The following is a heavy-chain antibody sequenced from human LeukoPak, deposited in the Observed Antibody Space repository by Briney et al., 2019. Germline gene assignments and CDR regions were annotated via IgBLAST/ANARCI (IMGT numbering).Heavy chain of an antibody. V-gene: IGHV4-59*01. CDR2: IYYSGST. CDR3: ARVDPDSSSTLEVFDY. CDR1: GGSISSYY. D-gene: IGHD6-6*01. J-gene: IGHJ4*02. Sequence: SETLSLTRTVSGGSISSYYWSWIRQPPGKGLEWIGHIYYSGSTNYNPSLKSRVTISVDTSKNQFSLKLSSVTAADTAVYYCARVDPDSSSTLEVFDYWGQGTLVTVSS.